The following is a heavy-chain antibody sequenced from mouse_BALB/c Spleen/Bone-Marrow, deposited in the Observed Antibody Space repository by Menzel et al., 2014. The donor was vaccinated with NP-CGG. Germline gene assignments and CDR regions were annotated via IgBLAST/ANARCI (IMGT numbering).Heavy chain of an antibody. Sequence: VKLVESGPGLVAPSQSLSITCTVSGFSLTSYGVSWVRQPPGKGLEWLGVIWGDGSTNYHSALISRQSISKDNSKSQVLLKLKSLQTDDKATYYCGKPTARSCAMDYWGQGTSVTVSS. CDR2: IWGDGST. J-gene: IGHJ4*01. V-gene: IGHV2-3*01. CDR3: GKPTARSCAMDY. CDR1: GFSLTSYG. D-gene: IGHD3-2*01.